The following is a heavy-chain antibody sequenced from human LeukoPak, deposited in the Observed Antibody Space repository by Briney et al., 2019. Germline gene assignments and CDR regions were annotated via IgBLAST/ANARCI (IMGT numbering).Heavy chain of an antibody. CDR1: GGTFSSYA. CDR2: IIPIFGTA. V-gene: IGHV1-69*13. D-gene: IGHD5/OR15-5a*01. J-gene: IGHJ4*02. Sequence: GASVKVSCKASGGTFSSYAISWVRQAPGQGLEWMGGIIPIFGTANYAQKFQGRVTITADESTSTAYMELSSLRSEDTAVYYCATSFRLPLKYFDYWGQGTLVTVSS. CDR3: ATSFRLPLKYFDY.